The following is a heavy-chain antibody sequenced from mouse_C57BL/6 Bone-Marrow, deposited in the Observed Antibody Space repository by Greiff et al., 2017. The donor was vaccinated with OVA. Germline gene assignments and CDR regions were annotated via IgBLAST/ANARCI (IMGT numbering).Heavy chain of an antibody. Sequence: VQLQQSGPELVKPGASVKISCKASGYTFTDYYMNWVKQSHGKSLEWIGDINPNNGGTSYNQKFKGKATLTVDKSYSTAYMELRSLTSEDSAVYYFARERLRRGFAYWGQGTLVTVSA. J-gene: IGHJ3*01. D-gene: IGHD2-4*01. V-gene: IGHV1-26*01. CDR3: ARERLRRGFAY. CDR1: GYTFTDYY. CDR2: INPNNGGT.